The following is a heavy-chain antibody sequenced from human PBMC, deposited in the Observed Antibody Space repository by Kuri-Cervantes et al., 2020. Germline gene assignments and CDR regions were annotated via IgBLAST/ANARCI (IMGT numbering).Heavy chain of an antibody. D-gene: IGHD6-13*01. CDR2: ISSSSSTI. CDR1: GFTFSDYY. J-gene: IGHJ4*02. CDR3: ARGLWVAAAGTFFDY. Sequence: LSLTCAASGFTFSDYYMSWIRQAPGKGLEWVSYISSSSSTIYYADSVKGRFTISRDNAKNSLYLQMNSLRDEDTAVYYCARGLWVAAAGTFFDYWGQGTLVTVSS. V-gene: IGHV3-11*04.